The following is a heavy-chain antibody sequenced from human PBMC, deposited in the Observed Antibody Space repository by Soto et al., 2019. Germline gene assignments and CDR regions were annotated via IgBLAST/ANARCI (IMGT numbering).Heavy chain of an antibody. Sequence: EVQLVESGGSLVQPGGSLRLSCAASGFTLSSYWMHWVRQAPGKGLVWVSRINSDESSTSYADSVKGRFTISRDNAKKTLYLQMSSLRAEDTAVYYCAVAVAGPTAIGYWGQGTLVTVSS. J-gene: IGHJ4*02. D-gene: IGHD6-19*01. V-gene: IGHV3-74*01. CDR2: INSDESST. CDR3: AVAVAGPTAIGY. CDR1: GFTLSSYW.